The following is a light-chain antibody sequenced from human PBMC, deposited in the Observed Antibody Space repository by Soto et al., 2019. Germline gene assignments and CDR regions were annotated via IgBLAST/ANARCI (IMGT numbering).Light chain of an antibody. Sequence: DIQMTQSPSSLSASVGDRVTISCRASQSIRTYVSWYQQKPGTAPKLLIRAASTLQSGVPSRFRGSGSGTEFTLPISSLQIEDFATYFCQQTDSTPQTFGQGT. V-gene: IGKV1-39*01. J-gene: IGKJ1*01. CDR1: QSIRTY. CDR3: QQTDSTPQT. CDR2: AAS.